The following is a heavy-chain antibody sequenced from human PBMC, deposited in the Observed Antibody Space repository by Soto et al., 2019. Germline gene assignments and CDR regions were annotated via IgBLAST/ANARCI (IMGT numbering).Heavy chain of an antibody. CDR3: GRDHIIMIVVVSGKWLDL. CDR2: IDHSVST. V-gene: IGHV4-38-2*02. Sequence: SGTLALTCAVSRYSSSSGSYWGWILHPPVKGLEWIGRIDHSVSTYYNPALKSGVTISVETSKYQFSLKLRSVTGGDMALYYCGRDHIIMIVVVSGKWLDLWRQATLVTVS. D-gene: IGHD3-22*01. J-gene: IGHJ5*02. CDR1: RYSSSSGSY.